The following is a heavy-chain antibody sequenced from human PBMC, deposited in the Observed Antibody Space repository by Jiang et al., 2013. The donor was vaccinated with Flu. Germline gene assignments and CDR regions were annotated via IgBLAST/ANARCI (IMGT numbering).Heavy chain of an antibody. CDR2: IKQDGSEK. D-gene: IGHD2-15*01. J-gene: IGHJ4*02. Sequence: GLVQPGGSLRLSCAASGFTFSSYWMSWVRQAPGKGLEWVANIKQDGSEKYYVDSVKGRFTISRDNAKNSPYLQMNSLRAEDTAVYYCARGGKGRGYCSGGSCQEYYFDYWGQGTLVTVSS. CDR1: GFTFSSYW. CDR3: ARGGKGRGYCSGGSCQEYYFDY. V-gene: IGHV3-7*01.